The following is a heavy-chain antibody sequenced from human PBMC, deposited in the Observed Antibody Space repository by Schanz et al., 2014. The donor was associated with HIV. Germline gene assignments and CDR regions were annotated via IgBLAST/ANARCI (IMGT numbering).Heavy chain of an antibody. V-gene: IGHV4-34*01. CDR3: AREGMEQMVNILDV. CDR1: GDSLSENY. Sequence: QVRLQQWGAGLLKPSETLTLTCAVYGDSLSENYWTWIRQSPEKGLEWIGEIGHSGSTKYHPSLKGRAPMSVDTSKNQFSRKFVSVTAADTAVYYCAREGMEQMVNILDVWGQGTRVNVSS. D-gene: IGHD6-13*01. CDR2: IGHSGST. J-gene: IGHJ6*02.